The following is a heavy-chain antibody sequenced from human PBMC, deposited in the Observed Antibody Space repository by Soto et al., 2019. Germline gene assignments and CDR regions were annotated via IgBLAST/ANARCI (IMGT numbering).Heavy chain of an antibody. CDR3: ARERGVRWLHSDGYFDL. D-gene: IGHD5-12*01. CDR1: GFTFSSSE. V-gene: IGHV3-48*03. J-gene: IGHJ2*01. Sequence: EEQLVESGGGWEQPGGSLKLSCAASGFTFSSSEMNWVRQAPGKGLEWVSYISSGGSAIFYADSVKGRFSISRDDANNSLYLQMRSLRGEETAVYYWARERGVRWLHSDGYFDLWGRGTLVTVSS. CDR2: ISSGGSAI.